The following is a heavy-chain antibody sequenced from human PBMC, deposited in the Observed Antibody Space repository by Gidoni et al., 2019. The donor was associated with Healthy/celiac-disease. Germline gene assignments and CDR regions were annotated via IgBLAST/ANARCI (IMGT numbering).Heavy chain of an antibody. CDR3: ARKYGSGSYSLDY. Sequence: EVQLVESGGGLVKPGGSLRLSCAASGFTFSSYSMNWVRQAPGKGLEWVSSISSSSSYIYYADSVKGRFTISRDNAKNSLYLQMNSLRAEDTAVYYCARKYGSGSYSLDYWGQGTLVTVSS. J-gene: IGHJ4*02. V-gene: IGHV3-21*01. CDR1: GFTFSSYS. D-gene: IGHD3-10*01. CDR2: ISSSSSYI.